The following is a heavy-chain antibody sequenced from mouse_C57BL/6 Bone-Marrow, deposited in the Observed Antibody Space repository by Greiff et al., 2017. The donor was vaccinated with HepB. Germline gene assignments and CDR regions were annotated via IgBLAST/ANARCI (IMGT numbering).Heavy chain of an antibody. CDR2: SRNKANDYTT. J-gene: IGHJ4*01. CDR1: GFTFSDFY. D-gene: IGHD2-5*01. CDR3: ARAPVRDY. V-gene: IGHV7-1*01. Sequence: DVQLVESGGGLVQSGRSLRLSCATSGFTFSDFYMEWVRQAPGKGLEWIAASRNKANDYTTEYSASVKGRFIVSRDTSQSILYLQMNALRAEDTAIYYCARAPVRDYWGQGTSVTVSS.